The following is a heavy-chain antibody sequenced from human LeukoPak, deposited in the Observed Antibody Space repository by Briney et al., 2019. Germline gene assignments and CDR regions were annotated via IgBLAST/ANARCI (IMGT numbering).Heavy chain of an antibody. Sequence: PGGSLRLSCAASGFTFRNYGMHWVRLAPGKGLEWVAFIRYDGSIKYYVDSVKGRFTVSRDNSKHTLYLQMNSLRAEDTAVYYCAKDVSVGGDYFDYWGQGTLVTVSS. CDR2: IRYDGSIK. V-gene: IGHV3-30*02. J-gene: IGHJ4*02. D-gene: IGHD3-10*01. CDR3: AKDVSVGGDYFDY. CDR1: GFTFRNYG.